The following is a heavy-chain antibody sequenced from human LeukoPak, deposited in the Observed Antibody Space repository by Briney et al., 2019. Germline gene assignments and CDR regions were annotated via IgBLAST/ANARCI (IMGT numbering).Heavy chain of an antibody. J-gene: IGHJ4*02. CDR3: AEDDSY. CDR2: ISYDGSNK. CDR1: GFTFSSYA. D-gene: IGHD3-22*01. Sequence: QPGGSLRLSCAASGFTFSSYAMHWVRQAPGKGLEWVAVISYDGSNKYYADSVKGRFTISRDNSKNTLYLQMNSLRAEDTAVYYCAEDDSYWGQGTLVTVSS. V-gene: IGHV3-30-3*01.